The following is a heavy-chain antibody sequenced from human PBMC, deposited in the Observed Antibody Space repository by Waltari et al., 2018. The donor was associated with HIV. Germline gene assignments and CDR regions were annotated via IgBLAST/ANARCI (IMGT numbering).Heavy chain of an antibody. J-gene: IGHJ2*01. CDR2: ISGGGDYV. Sequence: EVSLMESGGGLVKPGGSPRLSWVGSGFSFRSYTLHWVRQAPGKGLEWVSSISGGGDYVYYTDSVKGRFTISRDNTKNTMFLQMKGLRGDDAAVYFCASIADTSMVSDWSFDLWGRGTPVSVS. CDR1: GFSFRSYT. D-gene: IGHD5-18*01. V-gene: IGHV3-21*01. CDR3: ASIADTSMVSDWSFDL.